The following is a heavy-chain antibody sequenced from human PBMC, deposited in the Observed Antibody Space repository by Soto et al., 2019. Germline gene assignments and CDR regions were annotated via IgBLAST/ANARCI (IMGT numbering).Heavy chain of an antibody. CDR3: ARSDGYNFNWLDS. Sequence: QVQLVQSGAEVKTPGASVKVSCKASGYTFATYDINWVRQAPGRGLEWMGWMNPNSGNTGYAQKLQGRLTMTRDTALSVAHMELSSLRNEDTAVYYCARSDGYNFNWLDSWGQGTLVTVSA. D-gene: IGHD2-21*01. CDR2: MNPNSGNT. J-gene: IGHJ5*01. CDR1: GYTFATYD. V-gene: IGHV1-8*01.